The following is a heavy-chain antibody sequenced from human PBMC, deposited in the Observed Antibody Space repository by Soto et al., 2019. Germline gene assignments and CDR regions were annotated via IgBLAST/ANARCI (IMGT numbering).Heavy chain of an antibody. V-gene: IGHV4-34*01. CDR2: INHSGST. J-gene: IGHJ4*02. Sequence: SETLSLTCAVYGGSFSGYYWSWIRQPPGKGLEWIGEINHSGSTNYNPSLKSRVTISVDTSKNQFSLKLSSVTAADTAVYYCAREKTTYYYDSSGYYIFDYWGQGTLVTVSS. CDR1: GGSFSGYY. D-gene: IGHD3-22*01. CDR3: AREKTTYYYDSSGYYIFDY.